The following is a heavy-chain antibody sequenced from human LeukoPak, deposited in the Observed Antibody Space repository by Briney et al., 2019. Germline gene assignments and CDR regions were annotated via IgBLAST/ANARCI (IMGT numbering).Heavy chain of an antibody. CDR1: GFTFSDYW. CDR2: IKSDGTGI. CDR3: VRGQTIDY. V-gene: IGHV3-74*03. D-gene: IGHD3-10*01. Sequence: GGSLRLSCTASGFTFSDYWMYWVRQAPGKGLVWVSRIKSDGTGILYEDFAEGRFTITRDNAKNALYLQMTSLREEDTAVYYCVRGQTIDYWGQGILVTVSS. J-gene: IGHJ4*02.